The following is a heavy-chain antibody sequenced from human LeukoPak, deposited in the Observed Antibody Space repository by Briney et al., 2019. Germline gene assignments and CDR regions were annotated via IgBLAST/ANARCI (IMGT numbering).Heavy chain of an antibody. CDR1: GYTFTGYY. D-gene: IGHD2-15*01. Sequence: ASVKVSCKASGYTFTGYYMHWVRQAPGQGLEWMGWINPNSGGTNYAQKFQGWVTMTRDTSISTAYMELSRLRSDDTAVYYCARDGCSGGSCYPSYFDYWGQGTLVTVSS. CDR2: INPNSGGT. V-gene: IGHV1-2*04. J-gene: IGHJ4*02. CDR3: ARDGCSGGSCYPSYFDY.